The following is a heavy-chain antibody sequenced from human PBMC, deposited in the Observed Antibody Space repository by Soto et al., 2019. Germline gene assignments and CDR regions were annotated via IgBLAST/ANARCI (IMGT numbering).Heavy chain of an antibody. Sequence: ASVKVSCKASGYTFTSYGISWVRQAPGQGLEWMGWIRAYNGNTNYAQKLQGRVTMTTDTSTSTAYMEMRSLRSDDTAVYYCARDFKRYSSPPGPLEYWGLGTLVTVSS. CDR3: ARDFKRYSSPPGPLEY. CDR1: GYTFTSYG. J-gene: IGHJ4*02. V-gene: IGHV1-18*01. D-gene: IGHD6-13*01. CDR2: IRAYNGNT.